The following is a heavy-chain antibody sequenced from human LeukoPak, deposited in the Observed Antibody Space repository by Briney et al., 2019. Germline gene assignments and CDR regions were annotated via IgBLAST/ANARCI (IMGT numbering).Heavy chain of an antibody. V-gene: IGHV4-59*01. Sequence: PSETLSLTCTVSGGSISSYYWSWIRQPPGKGLEWIGYIYYSESTNYNPSLKSRVTISVDTSKNQFSLKLSSVTAAATAVYYCARWAYGGNSDGIDYWGQGTLVTVSS. CDR3: ARWAYGGNSDGIDY. J-gene: IGHJ4*02. CDR1: GGSISSYY. CDR2: IYYSEST. D-gene: IGHD4-23*01.